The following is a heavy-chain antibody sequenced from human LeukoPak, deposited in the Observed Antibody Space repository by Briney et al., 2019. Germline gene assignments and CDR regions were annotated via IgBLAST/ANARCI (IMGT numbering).Heavy chain of an antibody. Sequence: GRSLRLSCAASGFTFSSYGMHWVRQAPGKGLEWVAVIWCDGSNKYYADSVKGRFTISRDNSKNTLYLQMNSLRAEDTAVYYCARVGFGYSGFRGSPGTYYFDYWGQGTLVTVSS. CDR1: GFTFSSYG. D-gene: IGHD3-10*01. CDR3: ARVGFGYSGFRGSPGTYYFDY. V-gene: IGHV3-33*01. J-gene: IGHJ4*02. CDR2: IWCDGSNK.